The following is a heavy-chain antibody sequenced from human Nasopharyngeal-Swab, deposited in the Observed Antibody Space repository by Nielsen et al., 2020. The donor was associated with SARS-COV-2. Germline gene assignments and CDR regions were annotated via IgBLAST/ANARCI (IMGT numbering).Heavy chain of an antibody. Sequence: ASVKVSCKASGYTFTDYYMHWVRQAPGQGLVWMGWINPNSGGTNYAQKFQGRVTMTRDTSISTAYMELRILRSDDTAVYYCARVYTSSWFDYWGQGTLVTVSS. V-gene: IGHV1-2*02. D-gene: IGHD6-13*01. CDR1: GYTFTDYY. J-gene: IGHJ4*02. CDR2: INPNSGGT. CDR3: ARVYTSSWFDY.